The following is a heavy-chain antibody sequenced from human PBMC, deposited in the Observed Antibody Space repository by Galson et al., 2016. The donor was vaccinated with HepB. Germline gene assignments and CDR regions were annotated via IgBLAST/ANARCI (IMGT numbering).Heavy chain of an antibody. V-gene: IGHV3-53*01. J-gene: IGHJ1*01. Sequence: SLRLSCAASGFTVSSNYMSWVRQAPGKGLEWVSVIYSGGSTSYADSVRGRFTISRDNSRNTLYLQMNGLRAEDTAVYYCAKQFISGGWGQGTLVTVSS. D-gene: IGHD3-3*02. CDR1: GFTVSSNY. CDR3: AKQFISGG. CDR2: IYSGGST.